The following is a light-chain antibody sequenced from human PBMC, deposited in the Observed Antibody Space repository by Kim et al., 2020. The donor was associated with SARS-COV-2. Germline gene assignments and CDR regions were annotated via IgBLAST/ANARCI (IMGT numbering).Light chain of an antibody. CDR2: DAS. J-gene: IGKJ1*01. CDR1: QGISGW. Sequence: IQLTQSPTTLSASIGDRVTITCRASQGISGWLAWYQQQPGQAPKLLMFDASTLGNGVPSRFSGSGSGTEFTLTISSLQPDDFATYYCQRYSSYSWTFGQGTRVDIK. CDR3: QRYSSYSWT. V-gene: IGKV1-5*01.